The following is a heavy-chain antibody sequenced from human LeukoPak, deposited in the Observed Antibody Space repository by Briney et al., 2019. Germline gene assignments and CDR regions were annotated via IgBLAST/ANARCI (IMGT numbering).Heavy chain of an antibody. V-gene: IGHV4-39*01. D-gene: IGHD3-22*01. CDR2: IYYSGST. J-gene: IGHJ5*02. CDR1: GGSISSSSYY. CDR3: VRAGLGNWFDP. Sequence: SETLSLTCTVSGGSISSSSYYWGWIRQPPGKGLEWIGSIYYSGSTYYNPSLKSRVTISVDTSKNQFSLKLSSVTAADTAVYYCVRAGLGNWFDPWGQGTLVTVSS.